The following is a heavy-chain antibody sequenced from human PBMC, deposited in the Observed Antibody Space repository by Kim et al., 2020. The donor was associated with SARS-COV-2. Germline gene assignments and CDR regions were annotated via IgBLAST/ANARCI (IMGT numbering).Heavy chain of an antibody. Sequence: RYSPSFQGEVTISDDKSISTAYLQWSSLKASDTAMYYCARHGRDGYNPDYWGQGTLVTVSS. V-gene: IGHV5-51*01. J-gene: IGHJ4*02. D-gene: IGHD5-12*01. CDR3: ARHGRDGYNPDY.